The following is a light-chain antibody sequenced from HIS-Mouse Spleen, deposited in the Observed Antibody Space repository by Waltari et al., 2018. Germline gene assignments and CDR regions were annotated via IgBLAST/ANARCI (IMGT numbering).Light chain of an antibody. CDR1: QSLVHSDGNTY. CDR3: MQGTHWPYT. V-gene: IGKV2-30*02. CDR2: TVF. J-gene: IGKJ2*01. Sequence: DVVMTQSPLSLPVTLGQPASISCRSSQSLVHSDGNTYLNWFQQRPGQSPRRLIYTVFNRDSGVPDRCSGSGSGTDFILKISRVEAEDVGVYYCMQGTHWPYTFGQGTKLEIK.